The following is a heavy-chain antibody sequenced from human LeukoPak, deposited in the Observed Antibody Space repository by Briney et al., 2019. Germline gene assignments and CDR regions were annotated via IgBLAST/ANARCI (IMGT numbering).Heavy chain of an antibody. CDR1: AFTFSSYE. CDR2: ISSGASVI. CDR3: AREITDTPDAFDI. D-gene: IGHD3-10*01. V-gene: IGHV3-48*03. Sequence: GGSLRLSCAASAFTFSSYEMSWFRLAPGKGLEWVSYISSGASVIKYADSVKVRFTVSRDKAKNSLYLQLNSLRAEDTAIYYCAREITDTPDAFDIWGQGTMVTVSS. J-gene: IGHJ3*02.